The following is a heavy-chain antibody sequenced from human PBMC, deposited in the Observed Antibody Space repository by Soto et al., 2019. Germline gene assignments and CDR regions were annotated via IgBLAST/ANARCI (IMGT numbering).Heavy chain of an antibody. CDR3: ARKIDVPTGMLDH. J-gene: IGHJ4*02. V-gene: IGHV3-23*01. D-gene: IGHD1-1*01. CDR1: GFTLSNSV. CDR2: IAGKT. Sequence: EVHLLQSGGCLVQPGGSLRLSCATSGFTLSNSVMSWVSQAPGKGLEWVSTIAGKTYYSDSVKGRFTLSRDNSQSTLYLQLNCLRAEDTAVYYCARKIDVPTGMLDHWGQGTLVSVSS.